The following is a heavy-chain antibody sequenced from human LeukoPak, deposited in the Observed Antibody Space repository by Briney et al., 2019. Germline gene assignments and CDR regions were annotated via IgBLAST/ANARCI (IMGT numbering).Heavy chain of an antibody. Sequence: PGGSLRLSCAASGFTFSSYGMHWVRQAPGKGLEWVAVIWYDGSNKYYADSVKGRFTISRDNSKNTLYLQMNSLRAEDTAVYYCARDVGATGRYFDYWGQGTLVTVSS. V-gene: IGHV3-33*01. D-gene: IGHD1-26*01. CDR2: IWYDGSNK. CDR1: GFTFSSYG. CDR3: ARDVGATGRYFDY. J-gene: IGHJ4*02.